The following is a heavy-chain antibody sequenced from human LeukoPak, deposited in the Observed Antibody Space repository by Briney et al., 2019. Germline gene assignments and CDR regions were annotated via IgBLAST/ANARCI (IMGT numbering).Heavy chain of an antibody. D-gene: IGHD6-13*01. J-gene: IGHJ5*02. Sequence: PSETLSLTCAVYGVSFSGYYWSWIRQPPGKGLEWIGEINHSGSTNYNPSLKSRVTISVDTSKNQFSLKLSSVTAADTAVYYCARRGYSSQFDPWGQGTLVTVSS. CDR3: ARRGYSSQFDP. V-gene: IGHV4-34*01. CDR1: GVSFSGYY. CDR2: INHSGST.